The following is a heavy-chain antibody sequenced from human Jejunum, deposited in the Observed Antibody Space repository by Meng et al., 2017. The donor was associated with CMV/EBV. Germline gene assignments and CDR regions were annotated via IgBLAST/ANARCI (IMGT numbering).Heavy chain of an antibody. Sequence: WKEEGRQLPGKGQVWVKRMNKDGRTKGYVDTVKGQVTISRDNDKNTLSLQITTLNSEATAGYYCGTGYLFFDYWGQGTLVTVSS. CDR2: MNKDGRTK. D-gene: IGHD5-18*01. CDR3: GTGYLFFDY. CDR1: W. V-gene: IGHV3-74*01. J-gene: IGHJ4*02.